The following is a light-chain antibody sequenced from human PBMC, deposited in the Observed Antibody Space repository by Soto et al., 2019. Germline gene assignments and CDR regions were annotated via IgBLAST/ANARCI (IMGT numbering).Light chain of an antibody. J-gene: IGLJ3*02. Sequence: QLVLTQSPSASASLGASVKLTCTLSSGHSSYAIAWHQQQPEKGPRYLMKLNSDGSHSKGDGIPDGFSGSSSGAERYLTISSLQSEDEADYYCQTWGTGIPWVFGGGTKLTVL. CDR2: LNSDGSH. CDR3: QTWGTGIPWV. CDR1: SGHSSYA. V-gene: IGLV4-69*01.